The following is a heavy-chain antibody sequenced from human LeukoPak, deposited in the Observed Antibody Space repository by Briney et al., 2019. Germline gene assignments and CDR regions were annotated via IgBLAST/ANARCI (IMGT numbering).Heavy chain of an antibody. J-gene: IGHJ4*02. CDR1: GFTFSSYD. CDR2: ISGSGGST. Sequence: GGSLRLSCAASGFTFSSYDMNWVRQAPGRGLEWVSAISGSGGSTYYADSVKGRFTISRDNAKNSLYLQMNSLRAEDTAVYYCARDSNYNFWSGLGYYFDYWGQGTLVTVSS. D-gene: IGHD3-3*01. V-gene: IGHV3-21*06. CDR3: ARDSNYNFWSGLGYYFDY.